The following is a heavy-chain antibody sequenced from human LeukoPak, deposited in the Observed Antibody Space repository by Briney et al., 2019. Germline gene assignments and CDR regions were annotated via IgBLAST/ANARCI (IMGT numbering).Heavy chain of an antibody. CDR2: IYYSGST. CDR1: GGSISSYY. D-gene: IGHD3-22*01. CDR3: ARGSPASLYYYDSSGPLFDY. J-gene: IGHJ4*02. V-gene: IGHV4-59*01. Sequence: ASETLSLTCTVSGGSISSYYWSWIRQPPGKGLEWIGSIYYSGSTNYNPSLKSQVTISVDTSKNQFSLKLSSVTAADTAVYYCARGSPASLYYYDSSGPLFDYWGQGTLVTVSS.